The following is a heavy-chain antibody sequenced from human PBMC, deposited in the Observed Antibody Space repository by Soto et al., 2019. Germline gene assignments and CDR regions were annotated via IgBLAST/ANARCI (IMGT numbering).Heavy chain of an antibody. V-gene: IGHV1-2*04. J-gene: IGHJ4*02. CDR1: GYTFTGYY. CDR2: IHPNSGGT. D-gene: IGHD6-6*01. Sequence: ASVKVSCKASGYTFTGYYMHWVRQAPGQGLEWMGWIHPNSGGTNYAQKFQGWVTMTRATSISTAFMELSRLRSDDTAVYYCARRGSNRPHDYGGQGTLVTGYS. CDR3: ARRGSNRPHDY.